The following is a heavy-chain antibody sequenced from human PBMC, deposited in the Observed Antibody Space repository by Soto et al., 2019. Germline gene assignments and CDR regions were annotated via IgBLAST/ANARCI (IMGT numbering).Heavy chain of an antibody. CDR1: DASVWSDSYF. CDR2: ISHTGDT. CDR3: ARIVVGVTVDL. Sequence: KPSETLSLTCTVSDASVWSDSYFWTWIRQPPGKGLEWIAYISHTGDTNYNPSLKSRVTISIVTSRNQFSLTVTSVTAADTAVYFCARIVVGVTVDLWGQGSLVTVSS. D-gene: IGHD1-26*01. J-gene: IGHJ4*02. V-gene: IGHV4-61*01.